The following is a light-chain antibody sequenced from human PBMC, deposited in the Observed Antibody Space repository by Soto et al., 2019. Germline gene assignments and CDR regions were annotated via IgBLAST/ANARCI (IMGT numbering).Light chain of an antibody. V-gene: IGKV1-39*01. CDR1: LTISSY. Sequence: DIQMTQSPSSLSAFVGDRVTITCLASLTISSYLNWYQQKSGKAPKLLISAASSLESGVLPRFSGSGSGTDFTLTITSLQPEDFATYYCQQSHSIPWTFGQGTKVDIK. CDR2: AAS. CDR3: QQSHSIPWT. J-gene: IGKJ1*01.